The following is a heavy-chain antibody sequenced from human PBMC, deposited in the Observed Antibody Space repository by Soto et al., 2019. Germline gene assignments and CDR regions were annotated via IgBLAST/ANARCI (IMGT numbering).Heavy chain of an antibody. Sequence: GGSLRLSCAASGFPFMDYLIHWVRQAPGKGLDWVGTSTHYGDSVKGRFTISRDNSKNMLYLQMTSLRSDDTAIYYCAREIPGTAPDHWGRGVLVTVSS. CDR2: GTST. V-gene: IGHV3-30-3*01. J-gene: IGHJ4*02. D-gene: IGHD2-8*02. CDR1: GFPFMDYL. CDR3: AREIPGTAPDH.